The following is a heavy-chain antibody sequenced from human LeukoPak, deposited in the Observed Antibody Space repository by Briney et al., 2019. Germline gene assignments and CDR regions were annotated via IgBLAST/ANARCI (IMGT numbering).Heavy chain of an antibody. V-gene: IGHV3-23*01. Sequence: PGGSLRLSCAASGFTFSSYAMSWVRQAPVKGLEWVSAISGSGGSTYYADSVKGRFTISRDNSKNTLYLQMNSLRAEDTAVYYCAKDRIQLRAPLDVWGQGTTVTVSS. CDR2: ISGSGGST. CDR1: GFTFSSYA. D-gene: IGHD5-18*01. J-gene: IGHJ6*02. CDR3: AKDRIQLRAPLDV.